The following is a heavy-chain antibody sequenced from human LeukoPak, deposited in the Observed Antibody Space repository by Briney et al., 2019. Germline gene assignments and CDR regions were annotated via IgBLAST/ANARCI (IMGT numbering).Heavy chain of an antibody. CDR2: INHSGST. D-gene: IGHD5-18*01. Sequence: PSETLSLTCAVYGGSFSGYYWSWIRQPPGKGLEWIGEINHSGSTNYNPSLKSRVTISVDTSKNQFSLKLSSVTAADTAVYYCARGPGTAMADYWGQGTLATVSS. J-gene: IGHJ4*02. CDR1: GGSFSGYY. V-gene: IGHV4-34*01. CDR3: ARGPGTAMADY.